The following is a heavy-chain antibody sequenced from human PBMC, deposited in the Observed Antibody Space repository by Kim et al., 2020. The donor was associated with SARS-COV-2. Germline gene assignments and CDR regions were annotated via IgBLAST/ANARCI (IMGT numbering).Heavy chain of an antibody. J-gene: IGHJ4*02. D-gene: IGHD2-15*01. CDR2: INHSGST. Sequence: SETLSLTCAVYGGSFSGYYWSWIRQPPGKGLEWIGEINHSGSTNYNPSLKSRVTISVDTSKNQFSLKLSSVTAADTAVYYCARGSVVVVAQGNDYWGQGTLVTVSS. CDR1: GGSFSGYY. CDR3: ARGSVVVVAQGNDY. V-gene: IGHV4-34*01.